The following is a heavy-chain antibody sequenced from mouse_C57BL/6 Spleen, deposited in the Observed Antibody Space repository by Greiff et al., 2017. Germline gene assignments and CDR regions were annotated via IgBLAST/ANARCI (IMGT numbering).Heavy chain of an antibody. Sequence: EVQLQQSGPELVKPGASVKISCKASGYSFTGYYMNWVKQSPEKSLEWIGEINPSTGGTTYNQKFKAKATLTVDKSSSTAYMQLKSLTSEDSAVYYCARWFDYLAMDYWGQGTSVTVSS. V-gene: IGHV1-42*01. CDR1: GYSFTGYY. J-gene: IGHJ4*01. D-gene: IGHD2-2*01. CDR2: INPSTGGT. CDR3: ARWFDYLAMDY.